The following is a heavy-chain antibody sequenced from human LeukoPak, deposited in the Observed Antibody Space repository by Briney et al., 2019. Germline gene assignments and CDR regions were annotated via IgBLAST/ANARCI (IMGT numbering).Heavy chain of an antibody. J-gene: IGHJ4*02. CDR1: GGTFNNIG. CDR3: ASSFPPWRQRLYYFDY. V-gene: IGHV1-69*10. CDR2: IIPMFGVS. D-gene: IGHD6-25*01. Sequence: SVKVSCKASGGTFNNIGINWVRQAPGEGLDWMGGIIPMFGVSNYAQKFQGRLTITANKSTTTAYMELSRLRSDDTAVYYCASSFPPWRQRLYYFDYWGQGTLVTVSS.